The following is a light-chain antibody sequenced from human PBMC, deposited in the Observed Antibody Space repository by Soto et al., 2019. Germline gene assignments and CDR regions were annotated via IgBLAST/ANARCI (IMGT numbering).Light chain of an antibody. V-gene: IGKV3-20*01. J-gene: IGKJ1*01. Sequence: EIVLTQSPGTLSLSPGERATLSCRASQSVTSSYLGWYQQKPGQAPRLLISGASSRATGIPDRFSGSGSGTDFTLTISRLEPEDFAVYYCEQSGTSPWTFGQGTKVEIK. CDR1: QSVTSSY. CDR2: GAS. CDR3: EQSGTSPWT.